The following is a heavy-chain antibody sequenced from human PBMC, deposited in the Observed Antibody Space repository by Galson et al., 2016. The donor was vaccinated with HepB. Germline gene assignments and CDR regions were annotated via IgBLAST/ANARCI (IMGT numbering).Heavy chain of an antibody. Sequence: ETLSLTCTVSGGSISTYYWSWLRQSPGKGLEWIAYIYKSETTSYNPPLGSRVAISGDTSKNQFSLRLSSVTAADTAVYYCARLRNNLNYSPFDYWGQGALVTVSS. CDR2: IYKSETT. D-gene: IGHD1-7*01. J-gene: IGHJ4*02. CDR1: GGSISTYY. CDR3: ARLRNNLNYSPFDY. V-gene: IGHV4-59*08.